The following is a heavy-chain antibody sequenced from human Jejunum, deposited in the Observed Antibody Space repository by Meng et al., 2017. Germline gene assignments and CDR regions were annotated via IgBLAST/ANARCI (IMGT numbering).Heavy chain of an antibody. V-gene: IGHV3-30-3*01. J-gene: IGHJ5*02. CDR2: ISYDGSNK. CDR3: SQLYRVDP. Sequence: QVQLVESGGGVVQPGSSLRLSCAASGFTFSNYDMHWVRQAPGKGLEWVAEISYDGSNKYYADSVKGRFTISRDNSKNTLYLQMNSLRPEDTAVYYCSQLYRVDPWGQGTLVTVSS. D-gene: IGHD5-12*01. CDR1: GFTFSNYD.